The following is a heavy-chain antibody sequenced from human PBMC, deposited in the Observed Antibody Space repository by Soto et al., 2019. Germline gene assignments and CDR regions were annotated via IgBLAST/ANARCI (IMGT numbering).Heavy chain of an antibody. CDR3: VREMWTRSGPQNFFDY. D-gene: IGHD6-25*01. CDR2: ISPNSGAT. CDR1: GYTFTSYG. V-gene: IGHV1-18*01. Sequence: QVQLVQSEGELRQPGASVTVSCRASGYTFTSYGIIWVRQAPGQGLEWMGYISPNSGATTYAQNLQGTLTLTTDTSTITAYMGLRSRSSDDTAIYYCVREMWTRSGPQNFFDYWGLGALVSVSS. J-gene: IGHJ4*02.